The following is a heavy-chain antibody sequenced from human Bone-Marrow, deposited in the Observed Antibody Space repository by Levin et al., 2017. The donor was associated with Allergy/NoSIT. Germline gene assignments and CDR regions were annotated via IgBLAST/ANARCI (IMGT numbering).Heavy chain of an antibody. CDR3: ARGHVNGDYFDF. D-gene: IGHD4-17*01. CDR2: IHYSGNT. V-gene: IGHV4-31*03. CDR1: GGSISSGGYY. Sequence: KTSETLSLTCTVSGGSISSGGYYWTWIRQPSGKGLDWIAYIHYSGNTYFYNPSLRSRATISLETSKNQFSLTLRSVTAADTAVYYCARGHVNGDYFDFWGQGLLVTVSS. J-gene: IGHJ4*02.